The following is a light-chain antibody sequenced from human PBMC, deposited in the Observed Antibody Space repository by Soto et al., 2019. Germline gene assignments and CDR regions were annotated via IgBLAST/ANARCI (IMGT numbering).Light chain of an antibody. CDR2: EVS. J-gene: IGLJ7*01. Sequence: QSALTQPPSASGSPGQSVTISCTGTSSDIGSYTYVSWYQQHPGKAPKLMIFEVSERPSGVPDRFSGSKSGNTASLTVSGLQAEDEADYYCSSYAGNNIVVFGGGTQLTVL. CDR1: SSDIGSYTY. V-gene: IGLV2-8*01. CDR3: SSYAGNNIVV.